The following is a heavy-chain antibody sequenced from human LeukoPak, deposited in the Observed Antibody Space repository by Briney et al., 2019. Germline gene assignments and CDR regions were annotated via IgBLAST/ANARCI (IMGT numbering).Heavy chain of an antibody. D-gene: IGHD6-6*01. J-gene: IGHJ3*02. Sequence: GGSLRLSCAASGFTFSSYSMNWVRQAPGKGLEWVSYISSSSSTIYYADSVKGRFTISRDNAKNSLYLQINSLRAEDTAVYYCARAPSSRGAFDIWGQGTMVTVSS. CDR3: ARAPSSRGAFDI. V-gene: IGHV3-48*04. CDR2: ISSSSSTI. CDR1: GFTFSSYS.